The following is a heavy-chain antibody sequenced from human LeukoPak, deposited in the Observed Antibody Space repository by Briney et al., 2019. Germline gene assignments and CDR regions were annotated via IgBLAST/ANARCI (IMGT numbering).Heavy chain of an antibody. V-gene: IGHV3-21*01. CDR3: ARDGYSSGWHGYYFDY. J-gene: IGHJ4*02. CDR1: GFTFSSYS. CDR2: ISGSSAYM. Sequence: GVSLRLSCAASGFTFSSYSMNWVRQAPGKGLEWVSSISGSSAYMFYADSVKGRFTISRDNAKNSLYLQMNSLRAEDTAVYYCARDGYSSGWHGYYFDYWGQGTVVTVSS. D-gene: IGHD6-19*01.